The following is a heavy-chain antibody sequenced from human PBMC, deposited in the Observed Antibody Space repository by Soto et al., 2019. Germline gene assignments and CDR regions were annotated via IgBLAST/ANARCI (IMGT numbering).Heavy chain of an antibody. V-gene: IGHV4-59*08. J-gene: IGHJ4*02. D-gene: IGHD3-16*02. Sequence: PSETLSLTCTVSGGSISSYYWSWIRQPPGKGLEWIGYIYYSGSTNYNPSLKSRVTISVDTSKNQFSLKLSSVTAADTAVYYCARYYDYIWGSYRYTGYFDYWGQGTLVTVSS. CDR2: IYYSGST. CDR1: GGSISSYY. CDR3: ARYYDYIWGSYRYTGYFDY.